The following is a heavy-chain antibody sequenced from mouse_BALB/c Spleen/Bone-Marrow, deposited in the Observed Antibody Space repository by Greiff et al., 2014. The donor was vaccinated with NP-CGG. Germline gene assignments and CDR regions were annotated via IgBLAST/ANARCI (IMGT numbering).Heavy chain of an antibody. J-gene: IGHJ4*01. D-gene: IGHD1-1*01. CDR2: IYPGNNDT. CDR3: TRKLPAMDY. CDR1: GYSFTTFW. Sequence: EVQLQQSGTVLARPGASVKMSCKASGYSFTTFWMHWVKQRPGQGLEWIGAIYPGNNDTSYNQKFKGKAKLTAVTSASTAYMELSSLTNEASAVDYSTRKLPAMDYWGQGTSLTVSS. V-gene: IGHV1-5*01.